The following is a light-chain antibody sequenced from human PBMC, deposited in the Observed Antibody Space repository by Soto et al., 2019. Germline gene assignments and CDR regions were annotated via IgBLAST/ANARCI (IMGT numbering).Light chain of an antibody. J-gene: IGLJ2*01. CDR2: EVS. CDR3: SLYAGTNSVV. V-gene: IGLV2-8*01. Sequence: QSALTQPPSASGSPGQSVAISCTGTSSDIGAYKFVSWYQQHPGKAPKLIIYEVSRRPSGVPDRFSGSKSGNTASLTVSGLLAEDEADYYCSLYAGTNSVVFGGGTHLTVL. CDR1: SSDIGAYKF.